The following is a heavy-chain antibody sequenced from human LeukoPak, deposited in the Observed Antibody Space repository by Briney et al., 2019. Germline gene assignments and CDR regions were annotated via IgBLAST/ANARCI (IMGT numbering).Heavy chain of an antibody. Sequence: GGSLRLSCVASGFTFSSYGLHWVRQAPGKGLQYVSAISSNGDITYYADSVKGRFTISRDNSKNTLYLQMGSLRAEDMAVYYCARDLGHYDSGSSYFDYWGQGTLVTVSS. CDR3: ARDLGHYDSGSSYFDY. J-gene: IGHJ4*02. D-gene: IGHD3-10*01. CDR1: GFTFSSYG. V-gene: IGHV3-64*02. CDR2: ISSNGDIT.